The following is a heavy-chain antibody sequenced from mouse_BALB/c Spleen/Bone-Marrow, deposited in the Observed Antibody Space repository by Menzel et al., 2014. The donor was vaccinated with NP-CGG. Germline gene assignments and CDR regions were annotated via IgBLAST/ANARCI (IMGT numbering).Heavy chain of an antibody. V-gene: IGHV5-17*02. Sequence: EVKVEESGGGLVQPGGSRKLSCAASGFTFSSFCMHWVRQAPEKGLEWVAYISSGSSTVYYADKVMGRFTISRDNPKNTLFLQMTSLRSEDTAMYYCARSGSSSGYFDYWGQSTTLTVSS. CDR3: ARSGSSSGYFDY. D-gene: IGHD1-1*01. J-gene: IGHJ2*01. CDR2: ISSGSSTV. CDR1: GFTFSSFC.